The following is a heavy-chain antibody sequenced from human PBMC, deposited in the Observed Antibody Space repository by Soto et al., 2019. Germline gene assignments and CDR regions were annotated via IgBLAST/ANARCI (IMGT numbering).Heavy chain of an antibody. D-gene: IGHD1-26*01. CDR1: GFTFSTYW. Sequence: VQLVESGGGLVQPGGSLRLSCAASGFTFSTYWMHWVRQAPGKGPVWVSRISSDGSVTDYAGSVKGRFPISRDNDKNTLYLQRNSRRPGDRAVYYCVSAMTSGGATPRGDYWAQGTLVTVPS. V-gene: IGHV3-74*01. CDR3: VSAMTSGGATPRGDY. CDR2: ISSDGSVT. J-gene: IGHJ4*02.